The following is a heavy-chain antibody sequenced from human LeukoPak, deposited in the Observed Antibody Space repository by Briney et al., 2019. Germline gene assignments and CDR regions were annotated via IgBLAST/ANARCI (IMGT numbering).Heavy chain of an antibody. V-gene: IGHV4-59*08. J-gene: IGHJ5*02. CDR2: IYYSGST. Sequence: SETLSLTCTVSGGSISSYYWSWIRQPPGKGLEWIGYIYYSGSTNYNPSLKSRVTISVDTSKNQFSLKLSSVTAADTAVYYCARAQYYDILAGSYNWFDPWGQGTLVTVSS. D-gene: IGHD3-9*01. CDR3: ARAQYYDILAGSYNWFDP. CDR1: GGSISSYY.